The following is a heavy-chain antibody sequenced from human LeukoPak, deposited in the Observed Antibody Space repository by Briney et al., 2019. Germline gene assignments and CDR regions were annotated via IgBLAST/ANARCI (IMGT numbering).Heavy chain of an antibody. J-gene: IGHJ4*02. D-gene: IGHD4-17*01. CDR3: AKSVESAVTTNPYFDY. V-gene: IGHV3-23*01. Sequence: GRSLRLSCAASGFTFSDYAMGGVRQTPGEGVKWVSVMSGSGDNTYNADSVKGRFTISRDNTKSTLYLQMNSLRAQDTAVYYGAKSVESAVTTNPYFDYWGQGTLVTVSS. CDR1: GFTFSDYA. CDR2: MSGSGDNT.